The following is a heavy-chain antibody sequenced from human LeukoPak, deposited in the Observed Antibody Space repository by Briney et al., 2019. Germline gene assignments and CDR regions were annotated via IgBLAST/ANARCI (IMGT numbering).Heavy chain of an antibody. CDR2: IYPGDSDT. V-gene: IGHV5-51*01. D-gene: IGHD6-19*01. Sequence: GESLKISCKASGYSFTTYWIGWVRQMPGKGLEWMGIIYPGDSDTRYSPSFQGQVTISADKSISTAYLQWSSLKASDTAMYYCARTRQWLLDDAFDIWGQGTMVTVSS. CDR1: GYSFTTYW. CDR3: ARTRQWLLDDAFDI. J-gene: IGHJ3*02.